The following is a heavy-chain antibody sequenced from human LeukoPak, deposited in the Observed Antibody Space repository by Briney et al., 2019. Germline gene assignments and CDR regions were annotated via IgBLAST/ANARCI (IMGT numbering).Heavy chain of an antibody. D-gene: IGHD6-13*01. CDR3: ARGPGRSSFDY. Sequence: GGSLRLSCAASGFTFSSYSMNRVRQAPGKGLEWVSSISSSSSYKYYGDSVKGRFTISRDNAKNSLYLQMNSLRAEDTAVYYCARGPGRSSFDYWGQGALVTVSS. CDR1: GFTFSSYS. CDR2: ISSSSSYK. V-gene: IGHV3-21*01. J-gene: IGHJ4*02.